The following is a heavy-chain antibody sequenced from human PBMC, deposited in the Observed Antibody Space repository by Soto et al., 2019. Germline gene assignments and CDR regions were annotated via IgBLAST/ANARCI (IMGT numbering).Heavy chain of an antibody. D-gene: IGHD1-26*01. CDR2: ISDDGDKR. Sequence: GSLRLSCVGSGFTFSNYGMHWVRQPPGKGLEWVARISDDGDKRYYADSVRGRLIISRDNSKDTLYLQMNSLGPDDTAGYFCAKARVRIVGANSFDYWGQGTPGTLYS. J-gene: IGHJ4*02. V-gene: IGHV3-30*18. CDR1: GFTFSNYG. CDR3: AKARVRIVGANSFDY.